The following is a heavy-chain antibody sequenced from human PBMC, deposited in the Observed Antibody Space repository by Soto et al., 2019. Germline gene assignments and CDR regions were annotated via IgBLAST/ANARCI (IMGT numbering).Heavy chain of an antibody. D-gene: IGHD6-19*01. CDR2: IYWDDAK. J-gene: IGHJ4*02. Sequence: GLDLAWLALIYWDDAKRYSPFLKSRLTITKDTSKNQVVLTMSNMDPVDTARYYCAHIVVAGLGYYFDYWGQGTLVTVSS. V-gene: IGHV2-5*02. CDR3: AHIVVAGLGYYFDY.